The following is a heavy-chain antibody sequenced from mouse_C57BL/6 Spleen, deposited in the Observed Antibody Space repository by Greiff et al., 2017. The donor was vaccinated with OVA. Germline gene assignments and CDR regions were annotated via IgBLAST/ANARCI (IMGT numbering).Heavy chain of an antibody. CDR3: ARKMNYYGSSFSYWYFDV. V-gene: IGHV3-6*01. Sequence: EVKLMESGPGLVKPSQSLSLTCSVTGYSITSGYYWNWIRQFPGNKLEWMGYISYDGSNNYNPSLKNRISITRDTSKNQFFLKLNSVTTEDTATYYCARKMNYYGSSFSYWYFDVWGTGTTVTVSS. J-gene: IGHJ1*03. D-gene: IGHD1-1*01. CDR2: ISYDGSN. CDR1: GYSITSGYY.